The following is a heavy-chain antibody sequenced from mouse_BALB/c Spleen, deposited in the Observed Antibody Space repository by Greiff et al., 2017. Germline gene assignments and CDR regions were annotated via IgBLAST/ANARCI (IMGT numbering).Heavy chain of an antibody. CDR3: ARGGWDGGVAY. D-gene: IGHD4-1*01. Sequence: QVQLQQPGAELVKPGAPVKLSCKASGYTFTSYWMNWVKQRPGRGLEWIGRIDPSDSETHYNQKFKDKATLTVDKSSSTAYIQLSSLTSEDSAVYYCARGGWDGGVAYWGQGTLVTVSA. CDR2: IDPSDSET. CDR1: GYTFTSYW. J-gene: IGHJ3*01. V-gene: IGHV1-69*02.